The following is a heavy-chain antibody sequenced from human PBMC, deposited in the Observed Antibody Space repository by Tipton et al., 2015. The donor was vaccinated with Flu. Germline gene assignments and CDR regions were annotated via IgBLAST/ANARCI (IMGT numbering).Heavy chain of an antibody. J-gene: IGHJ3*01. CDR3: ARAVGGAAAL. D-gene: IGHD6-13*01. CDR1: GFTLTDYW. Sequence: SLRLSCAASGFTLTDYWMSWVRQAPGKGLEWVANIKQDGSEKYYVDSVKGRFTISRDNAKNSVFLQMNSLRAEDTAVYHCARAVGGAAALWGQGTMVTVSS. CDR2: IKQDGSEK. V-gene: IGHV3-7*03.